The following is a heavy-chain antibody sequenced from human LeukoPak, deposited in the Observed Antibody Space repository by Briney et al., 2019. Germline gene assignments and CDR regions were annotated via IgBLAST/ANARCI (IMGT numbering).Heavy chain of an antibody. Sequence: ASVKVSCKASGYTFTSYGISWVRQAPGQGLEWMGWISAYNGNTNYAQKLQGRVTMTTDTSTSTAYMELRSLRSDDTAVSYCARKRSLTGAFDIWGQGTMVTVSS. V-gene: IGHV1-18*01. D-gene: IGHD3-16*01. CDR3: ARKRSLTGAFDI. CDR1: GYTFTSYG. CDR2: ISAYNGNT. J-gene: IGHJ3*02.